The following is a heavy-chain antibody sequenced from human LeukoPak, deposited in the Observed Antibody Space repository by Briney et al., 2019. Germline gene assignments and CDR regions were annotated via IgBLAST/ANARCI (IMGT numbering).Heavy chain of an antibody. CDR3: AAALFSRICGGGGYRI. V-gene: IGHV1-69*05. D-gene: IGHD3-22*01. Sequence: SVKVSCKASGGTFSSYAISWVRQAPGQGLEWMGGIIPIFGTANYAQKFQGRVTITTDESTSTAYMELSSLRSEDTAVYYCAAALFSRICGGGGYRIWGQGTMVTVSS. J-gene: IGHJ3*02. CDR1: GGTFSSYA. CDR2: IIPIFGTA.